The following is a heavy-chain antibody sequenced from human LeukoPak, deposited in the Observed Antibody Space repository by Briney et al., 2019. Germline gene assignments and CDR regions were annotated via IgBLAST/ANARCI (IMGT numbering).Heavy chain of an antibody. D-gene: IGHD6-19*01. Sequence: SETLSLTCAVYGGSFSDFYWNWIRQPPGKGLEWIGEINHNGSTNYNPSLKSRVTISVDTSKNQFSLKLSSVTAADTAVYYCARTGPRQLIDYWGQGTLVTVSS. CDR1: GGSFSDFY. J-gene: IGHJ4*02. CDR3: ARTGPRQLIDY. CDR2: INHNGST. V-gene: IGHV4-34*01.